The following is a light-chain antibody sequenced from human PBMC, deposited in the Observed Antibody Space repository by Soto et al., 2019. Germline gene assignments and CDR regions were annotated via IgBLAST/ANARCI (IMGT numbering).Light chain of an antibody. Sequence: QSALTQPASVSGSPGQSITISCTGTSSDVGGYNYVSWYQQHPGKAPNTMIYDVSNRPSGVSNRFSGSKSGNTASLTISGLQAEDEADYYCSSFTSSTTPVFGGGTKLTVL. CDR3: SSFTSSTTPV. J-gene: IGLJ2*01. CDR2: DVS. CDR1: SSDVGGYNY. V-gene: IGLV2-14*01.